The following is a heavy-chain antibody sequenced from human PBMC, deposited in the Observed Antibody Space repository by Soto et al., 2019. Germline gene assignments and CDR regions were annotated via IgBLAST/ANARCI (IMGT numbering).Heavy chain of an antibody. Sequence: QVQLVESGGGVVQPGGSLRLSCAARGFALIPYTIHWVRQAPGKGLEWVAGLSSDGSNNFYPDSVKGRITISRDNSKTTVHLQINNLRPEDTAIYYCAKDAEMHATRLLSYFALDLWGRGTTVTVSS. CDR2: LSSDGSNN. CDR1: GFALIPYT. V-gene: IGHV3-30-3*01. J-gene: IGHJ6*02. CDR3: AKDAEMHATRLLSYFALDL. D-gene: IGHD3-10*01.